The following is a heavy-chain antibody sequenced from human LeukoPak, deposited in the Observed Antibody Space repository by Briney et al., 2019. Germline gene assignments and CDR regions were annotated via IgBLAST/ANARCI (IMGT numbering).Heavy chain of an antibody. Sequence: GGSLRLSCAASGFTFSSYSMNWVRQAPGKGLEGVAVIWYDGSNKYYADSVKGRFTISRDNSKNTLYLQMNSLRAEDTAVYYCAKGSDFWSGYFLDYWGQGTLVTVSS. V-gene: IGHV3-33*08. CDR3: AKGSDFWSGYFLDY. CDR1: GFTFSSYS. J-gene: IGHJ4*02. CDR2: IWYDGSNK. D-gene: IGHD3-3*01.